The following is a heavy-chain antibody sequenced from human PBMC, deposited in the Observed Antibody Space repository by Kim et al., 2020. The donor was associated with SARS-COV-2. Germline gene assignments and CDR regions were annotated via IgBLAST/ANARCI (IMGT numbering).Heavy chain of an antibody. J-gene: IGHJ5*02. D-gene: IGHD1-26*01. CDR1: GGSISSYY. CDR3: ARYSGNSSRWFDP. Sequence: SETLSLTCTVSGGSISSYYWSWIRQPPGKGLEWIGYIYSSGSTKYNPSLKIRLTMLVDTSKNQFSLKLSSVTAADTAIYYCARYSGNSSRWFDPWGQGTLVTVSS. CDR2: IYSSGST. V-gene: IGHV4-59*01.